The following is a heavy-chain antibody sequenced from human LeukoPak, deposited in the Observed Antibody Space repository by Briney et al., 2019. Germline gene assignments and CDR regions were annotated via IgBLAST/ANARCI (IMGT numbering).Heavy chain of an antibody. Sequence: ASVKVSCKASGYTFTCYYMHWVRQAPGQGLEWMGWINPNSGGTNYAQKFQGRVTMTRDTPISTAYMELSRLRSDDTAVYYCARDIGEDCSSTSCYPWGQGTLVTVSS. D-gene: IGHD2-2*01. CDR3: ARDIGEDCSSTSCYP. CDR1: GYTFTCYY. J-gene: IGHJ5*02. CDR2: INPNSGGT. V-gene: IGHV1-2*02.